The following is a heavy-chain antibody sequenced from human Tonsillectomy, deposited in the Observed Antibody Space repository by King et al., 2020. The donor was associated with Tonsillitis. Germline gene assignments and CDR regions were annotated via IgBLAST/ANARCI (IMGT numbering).Heavy chain of an antibody. J-gene: IGHJ5*02. Sequence: VQLVESGGGLVQPGGSLRLSCAASGITISSYWMTWVRQGPGKGLEWVATINQDGSKKYYVDSLKGRFTISRDNAKNSLYLQMNSLRAEDTAVYYCARKLYDDDSSEWGWFDPWGQGTLVTVSS. D-gene: IGHD3-22*01. CDR3: ARKLYDDDSSEWGWFDP. CDR1: GITISSYW. CDR2: INQDGSKK. V-gene: IGHV3-7*03.